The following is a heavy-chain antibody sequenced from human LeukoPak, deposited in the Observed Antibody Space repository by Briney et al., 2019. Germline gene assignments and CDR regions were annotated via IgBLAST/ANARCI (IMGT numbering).Heavy chain of an antibody. Sequence: ASVKVSCKASGYTFTSYYMHWVRQAPGQGLEWMGIINPSGGSTSYAQKFQGRVTMTRDTSTSTVYMELSSLRSEDTAVYYCARDRPDYYDSSGYRLAYWGQGTLVTVSS. V-gene: IGHV1-46*01. D-gene: IGHD3-22*01. J-gene: IGHJ4*02. CDR1: GYTFTSYY. CDR2: INPSGGST. CDR3: ARDRPDYYDSSGYRLAY.